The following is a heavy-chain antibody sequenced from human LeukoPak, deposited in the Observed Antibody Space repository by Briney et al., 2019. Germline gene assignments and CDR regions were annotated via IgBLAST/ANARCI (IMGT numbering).Heavy chain of an antibody. D-gene: IGHD6-19*01. V-gene: IGHV4-38-2*01. Sequence: SETLSLTCAVSGYSISSGYYWGWIRQPPGKGLEWIGSIHHSGSTYYNPSLKSRVTISVDTSKNQFSLKLSSVTAADTAVYYCARGRAGKGYFDYWGQGTLVTVSS. J-gene: IGHJ4*02. CDR1: GYSISSGYY. CDR2: IHHSGST. CDR3: ARGRAGKGYFDY.